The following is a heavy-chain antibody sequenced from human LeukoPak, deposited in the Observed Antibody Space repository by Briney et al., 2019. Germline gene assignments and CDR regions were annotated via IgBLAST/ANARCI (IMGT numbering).Heavy chain of an antibody. Sequence: GASVKVSCKASGYTFTSYDISWVRQATGQGLEWMGWMNPNSGNTGYAQKFQGRVTITRNTSISTAYMELSSLRSEDTAVYYCARRGIVSGSNYYFDYWGQGTLVTVSS. D-gene: IGHD1-26*01. J-gene: IGHJ4*02. CDR1: GYTFTSYD. CDR2: MNPNSGNT. V-gene: IGHV1-8*03. CDR3: ARRGIVSGSNYYFDY.